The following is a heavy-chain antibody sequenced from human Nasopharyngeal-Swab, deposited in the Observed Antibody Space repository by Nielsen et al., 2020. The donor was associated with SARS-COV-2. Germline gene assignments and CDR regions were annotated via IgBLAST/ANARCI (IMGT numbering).Heavy chain of an antibody. Sequence: ASVKVSCKASGYAFTKYGISWVRQAPGQGLEWMGWISAYNGNTNYAQKLQGRVTMTTDTSTSTAYMELRSLRSDDTAVYYCARVDWQQLVIDYWGQGTLVTVSS. CDR3: ARVDWQQLVIDY. V-gene: IGHV1-18*01. J-gene: IGHJ4*02. CDR1: GYAFTKYG. D-gene: IGHD6-13*01. CDR2: ISAYNGNT.